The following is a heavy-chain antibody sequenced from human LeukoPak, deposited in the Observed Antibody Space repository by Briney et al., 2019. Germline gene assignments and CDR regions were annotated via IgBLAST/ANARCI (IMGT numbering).Heavy chain of an antibody. Sequence: GGSLRLSCAASEFTFSEYSMNWVRQAPGKGLEWVASISSTSTYIYYADSVTGRFTISRDNAKNSLYLQMNSLSSEDTAVYYCARADSGYSYSSFYFDYWGQGTLVTVSS. D-gene: IGHD5-18*01. CDR3: ARADSGYSYSSFYFDY. J-gene: IGHJ4*02. V-gene: IGHV3-21*01. CDR2: ISSTSTYI. CDR1: EFTFSEYS.